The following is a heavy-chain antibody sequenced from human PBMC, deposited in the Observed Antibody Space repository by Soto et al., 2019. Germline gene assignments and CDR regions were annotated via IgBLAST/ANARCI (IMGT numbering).Heavy chain of an antibody. Sequence: GGSLRLSCAASGLKFDDYGMHWVRQAPGKGLEWVSGISWSNDTIAYADSVKGRFIISRDNAKKSLYLQMNSLRAEDTALYYCVKDIGWLRGVTLRVADCWGQGTLVTVSS. V-gene: IGHV3-9*01. CDR3: VKDIGWLRGVTLRVADC. D-gene: IGHD3-10*01. J-gene: IGHJ4*02. CDR1: GLKFDDYG. CDR2: ISWSNDTI.